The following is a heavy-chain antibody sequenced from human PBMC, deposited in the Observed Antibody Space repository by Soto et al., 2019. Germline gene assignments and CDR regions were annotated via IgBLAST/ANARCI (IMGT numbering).Heavy chain of an antibody. V-gene: IGHV1-69*13. D-gene: IGHD3-22*01. CDR3: ARDSHSPLSYSSGYYYSAYHYFDY. CDR2: IIPIFGTA. J-gene: IGHJ4*02. Sequence: SVKVSCKASGGTFSSYAISWVRQAPGQGLEWMGGIIPIFGTANYAQKFQGRVTITADESTSTAYMELSSLRSEDTAVYYCARDSHSPLSYSSGYYYSAYHYFDYWGQGTLVTVSS. CDR1: GGTFSSYA.